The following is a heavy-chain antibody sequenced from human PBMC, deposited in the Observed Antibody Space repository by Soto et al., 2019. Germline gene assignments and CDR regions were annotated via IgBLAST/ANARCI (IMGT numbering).Heavy chain of an antibody. V-gene: IGHV3-74*01. J-gene: IGHJ6*02. CDR1: GFTFSNYW. CDR3: ARDLVVYAVGVGKWLRSGMSHYYYGVDL. D-gene: IGHD5-12*01. Sequence: EVQLVESGGGLVQPGGSLRLSCAASGFTFSNYWMYWVRQAPGKGLVWVSRINSDGSYTNYADSVRGRFTISRDNAKNTLYLQMNSLRAEDTAVYYCARDLVVYAVGVGKWLRSGMSHYYYGVDLWGQGTTVTVSS. CDR2: INSDGSYT.